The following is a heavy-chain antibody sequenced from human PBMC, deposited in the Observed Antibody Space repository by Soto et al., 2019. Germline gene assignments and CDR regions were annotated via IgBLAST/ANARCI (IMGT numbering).Heavy chain of an antibody. Sequence: QVQLQESGPGLVKPSETLSLTCTVSGDYISSHYWSWIRQPPGKGLEWIGYVYHSGKNDSNPYLKSPVTISMDTSKNQISLSLTSVTAADAAVYYCARPKGIAPAIWYFDLWGRGTLVTVSS. CDR2: VYHSGKN. J-gene: IGHJ2*01. V-gene: IGHV4-59*08. CDR3: ARPKGIAPAIWYFDL. CDR1: GDYISSHY. D-gene: IGHD6-13*01.